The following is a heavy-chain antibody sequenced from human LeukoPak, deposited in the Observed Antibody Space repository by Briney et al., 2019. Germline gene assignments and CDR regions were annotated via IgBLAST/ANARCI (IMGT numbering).Heavy chain of an antibody. CDR2: MNPNSGNT. J-gene: IGHJ6*02. Sequence: ASVKVSCKASGYTFTSYDINWVRQATGQGLEWMGWMNPNSGNTGYAQKFQGRVPMTRNTSISTAYMEPSSLRSEDTAVYYCARRYFESLGYYYGMDVWGQGTTVTVSS. CDR3: ARRYFESLGYYYGMDV. V-gene: IGHV1-8*01. CDR1: GYTFTSYD. D-gene: IGHD3-9*01.